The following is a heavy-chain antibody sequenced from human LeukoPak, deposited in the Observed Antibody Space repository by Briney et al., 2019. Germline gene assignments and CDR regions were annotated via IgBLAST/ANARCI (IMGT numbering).Heavy chain of an antibody. Sequence: SETLSLTCTVSGGSISSGGYYWSWVRQHPGKGLEWIGYIYYSGSTYYNPFLKSRVTISVDTSKNQFSLKLSSVTAADTAVYYCARATGATDAFDIWGQGTMVTVSS. J-gene: IGHJ3*02. CDR3: ARATGATDAFDI. CDR2: IYYSGST. D-gene: IGHD1-26*01. V-gene: IGHV4-31*03. CDR1: GGSISSGGYY.